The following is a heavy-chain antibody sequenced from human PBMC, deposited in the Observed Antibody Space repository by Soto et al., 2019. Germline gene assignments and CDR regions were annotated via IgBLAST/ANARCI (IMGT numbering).Heavy chain of an antibody. V-gene: IGHV4-61*08. CDR2: IYYSGSS. Sequence: QVQLQKSSPGLVEPSETLSLTCTVSGGSVSSSGNYWSWIRQPPGKGLEWIAYIYYSGSSNYNPSLRSRVTISIDTSNNQFSLKLNSVTAADTAVYYCTSSFYCSGGSCYGGGFDYWGRGTLVTVSS. D-gene: IGHD2-15*01. CDR3: TSSFYCSGGSCYGGGFDY. CDR1: GGSVSSSGNY. J-gene: IGHJ4*02.